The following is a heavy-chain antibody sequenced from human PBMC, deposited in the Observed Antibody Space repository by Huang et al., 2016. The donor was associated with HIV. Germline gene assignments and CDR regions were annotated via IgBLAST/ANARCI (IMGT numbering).Heavy chain of an antibody. D-gene: IGHD3-16*01. J-gene: IGHJ4*02. CDR2: ISFDGNTQ. V-gene: IGHV3-30*18. Sequence: VALISFDGNTQHYVDSVKGRFTISRDKSTNTLYLQMNSLRAEDTAIYYCAKGLITFRGAPFDYWGQGTLVTVSS. CDR3: AKGLITFRGAPFDY.